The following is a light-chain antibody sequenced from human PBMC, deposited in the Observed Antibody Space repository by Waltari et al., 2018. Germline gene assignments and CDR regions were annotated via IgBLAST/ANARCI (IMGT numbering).Light chain of an antibody. V-gene: IGLV2-8*01. Sequence: QSALTQPPSASGSPGQAVAISCTGTNSDIHKDIHVPWYQQHPGKAPKLIIYDVNKRPSGVPDRFSGSKSGNTASLTVSGLQAEDEGDYFCCSYSAGHSFLFGGGTKLTVL. CDR3: CSYSAGHSFL. J-gene: IGLJ2*01. CDR1: NSDIHKDIH. CDR2: DVN.